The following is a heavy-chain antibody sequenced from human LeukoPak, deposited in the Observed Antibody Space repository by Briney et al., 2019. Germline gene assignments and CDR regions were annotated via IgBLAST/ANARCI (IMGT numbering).Heavy chain of an antibody. J-gene: IGHJ4*02. CDR2: ISWNSGSI. CDR3: AKGHGSTWYDGLYYFDY. D-gene: IGHD6-13*01. CDR1: GFTFDDYA. Sequence: GGSLRLSCAASGFTFDDYAMHWVRQAPGKGLEWVSGISWNSGSIGYADPVKGRFTISRDNSKNMLYLQMNSLRVEDTAVYYCAKGHGSTWYDGLYYFDYWGQGTLVTVSS. V-gene: IGHV3-9*01.